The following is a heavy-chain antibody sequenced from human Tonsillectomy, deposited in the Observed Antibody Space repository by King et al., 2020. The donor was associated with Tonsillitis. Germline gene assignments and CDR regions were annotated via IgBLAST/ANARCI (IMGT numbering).Heavy chain of an antibody. J-gene: IGHJ3*01. CDR1: GFTFSSYD. CDR3: ARSNEQQLGHDAFDL. D-gene: IGHD6-13*01. V-gene: IGHV3-13*01. Sequence: QLVQSGGGLVQPGGSLRLSCAASGFTFSSYDIHWVRQATGKGLEWVSVIGTAGDTYYTGSVKGRFTISRENARNSLYLQMNSLRAGDTAVYYSARSNEQQLGHDAFDLWGQGTMVTVSS. CDR2: IGTAGDT.